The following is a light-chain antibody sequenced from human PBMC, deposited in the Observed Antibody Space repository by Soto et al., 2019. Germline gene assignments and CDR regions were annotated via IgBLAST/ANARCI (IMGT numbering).Light chain of an antibody. CDR3: QQYGSTTFT. V-gene: IGKV3-20*01. J-gene: IGKJ3*01. CDR1: QSVGSTY. Sequence: EIVLTQSPGILSLSPGERATLSCRASQSVGSTYLGWYQQKPGQAPRLLINGASSRATGIPDRFSGSGSGTDFTLTISRLAPEDFAVYYCQQYGSTTFTFGPGTKVDIK. CDR2: GAS.